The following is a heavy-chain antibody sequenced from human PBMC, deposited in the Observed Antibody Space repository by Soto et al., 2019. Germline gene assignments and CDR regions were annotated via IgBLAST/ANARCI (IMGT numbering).Heavy chain of an antibody. CDR1: SGSISSSNW. Sequence: SSETLSLTCAVSSGSISSSNWWSWVRQPPGKGLEWIGEIYHSGSTNYNPSLKSRVIISVDKSKNQFSLKLSSVTAADTAVYYCAREGYCSNGVCHGNNWFDPWGQGTLVTVSS. CDR3: AREGYCSNGVCHGNNWFDP. CDR2: IYHSGST. V-gene: IGHV4-4*02. J-gene: IGHJ5*02. D-gene: IGHD2-8*01.